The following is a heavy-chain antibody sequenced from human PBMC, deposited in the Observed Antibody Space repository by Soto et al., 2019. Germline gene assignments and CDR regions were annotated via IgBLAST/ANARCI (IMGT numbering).Heavy chain of an antibody. D-gene: IGHD3-9*01. CDR2: IIPILGIA. V-gene: IGHV1-69*04. CDR3: ARDLTPGLVDH. Sequence: SVKVSCKASGGTFSSYTISWVRQAPGQGLEWMGRIIPILGIANYAQKFQGRVTITADKSTSTAYMELSSLRSDDTAVYYCARDLTPGLVDHWGQGTLVTVSS. J-gene: IGHJ4*02. CDR1: GGTFSSYT.